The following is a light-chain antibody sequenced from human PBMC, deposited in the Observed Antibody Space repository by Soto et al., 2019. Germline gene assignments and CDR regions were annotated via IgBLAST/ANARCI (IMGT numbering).Light chain of an antibody. CDR2: DVS. Sequence: QSALTQPRSVSGSPGQSVTIACTATKSDVGGYKYVSWYQQYPGKAPKLMIYDVSKRPSGVPDRFSGSKSVNTASLTISGLQAEDEADYFCCSYAGSYSYVFGTRTQLTVL. V-gene: IGLV2-11*01. CDR3: CSYAGSYSYV. J-gene: IGLJ1*01. CDR1: KSDVGGYKY.